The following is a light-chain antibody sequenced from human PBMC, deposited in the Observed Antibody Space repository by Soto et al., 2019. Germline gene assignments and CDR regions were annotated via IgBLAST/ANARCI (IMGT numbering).Light chain of an antibody. CDR2: GAS. V-gene: IGKV3-20*01. CDR1: QSVSSSY. CDR3: QQYGSSPRT. Sequence: EIVLTQFSGTLSLSPGERATLSCRASQSVSSSYLAWYQQKPGQAPRFLIYGASSRTTGIPDRFSGSGSGTDFTLTISRLEPEDFAVYYCQQYGSSPRTFGQGTKVEIK. J-gene: IGKJ1*01.